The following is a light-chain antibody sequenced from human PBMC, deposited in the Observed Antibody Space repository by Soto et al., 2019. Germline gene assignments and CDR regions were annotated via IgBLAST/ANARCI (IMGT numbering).Light chain of an antibody. CDR2: DAS. CDR1: QSVSNY. V-gene: IGKV3-11*01. Sequence: EIVLTQSPATLSLSPGERATLSCRASQSVSNYLAWYQQKPGQAPRLLIYDASNRSTGIPPRFSGSWSRTDFTLTISSLETEDFAVYYYQQRNNWPLLTFGGGTKVEIK. J-gene: IGKJ4*01. CDR3: QQRNNWPLLT.